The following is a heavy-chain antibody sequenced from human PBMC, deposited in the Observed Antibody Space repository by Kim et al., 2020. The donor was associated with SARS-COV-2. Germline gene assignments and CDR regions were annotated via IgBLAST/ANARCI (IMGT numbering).Heavy chain of an antibody. D-gene: IGHD4-4*01. V-gene: IGHV3-33*06. CDR3: AKDTTAATKYYFDY. Sequence: GGSLRLSCAASGFTFSSYAMHWVRQAPGKGLEWVAVIWYDGSNKYYADSVKGRFTISRDNSKNTLYLQMNSLRAEDTAVYYCAKDTTAATKYYFDYWGQG. CDR1: GFTFSSYA. CDR2: IWYDGSNK. J-gene: IGHJ4*02.